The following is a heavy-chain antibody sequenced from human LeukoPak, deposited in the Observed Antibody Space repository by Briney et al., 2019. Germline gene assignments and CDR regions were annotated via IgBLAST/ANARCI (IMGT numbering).Heavy chain of an antibody. V-gene: IGHV4-59*01. D-gene: IGHD5-12*01. Sequence: KPSETLSLTCTVSGGPISSYYWSWIRQPPGKGLEWIGYIYYSGSTNYNPSLKSRVTISVDTSKNQFSLKLSSVTAADTAVYYCAGSGYDSNYFDYWGQGTLVTVSS. CDR3: AGSGYDSNYFDY. J-gene: IGHJ4*02. CDR1: GGPISSYY. CDR2: IYYSGST.